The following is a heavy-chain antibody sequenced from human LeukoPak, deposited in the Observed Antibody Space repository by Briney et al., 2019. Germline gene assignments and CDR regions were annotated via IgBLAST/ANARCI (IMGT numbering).Heavy chain of an antibody. CDR2: IYYSGST. V-gene: IGHV4-61*08. CDR3: ARDSPYGTYGYYYYGMDV. CDR1: GGSISSGGYY. D-gene: IGHD3-10*01. J-gene: IGHJ6*02. Sequence: SETLSLTCTVSGGSISSGGYYWSWISQHPGKGLEWIGYIYYSGSTNYNPSLKSRVTISVDTSKNQFSLKLSSVTAADTAVYYCARDSPYGTYGYYYYGMDVWGQGTTVTVSS.